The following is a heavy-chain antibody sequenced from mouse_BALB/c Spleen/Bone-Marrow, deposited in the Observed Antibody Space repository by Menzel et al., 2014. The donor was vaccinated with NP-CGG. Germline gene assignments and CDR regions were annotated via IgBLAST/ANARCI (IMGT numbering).Heavy chain of an antibody. J-gene: IGHJ1*01. CDR1: GYTFTDYV. D-gene: IGHD1-1*01. V-gene: IGHV1-81*01. CDR2: IYPKSVDT. CDR3: ARSGYTNYWYFDV. Sequence: QVQLQQSGPELVKPGASVKMSCKASGYTFTDYVISWVKQRTGQGLEWIGEIYPKSVDTYYSEKFKGKATLTADKSSNTAYMQLSSLTSEDSAVYLCARSGYTNYWYFDVLGAGTTVTVSS.